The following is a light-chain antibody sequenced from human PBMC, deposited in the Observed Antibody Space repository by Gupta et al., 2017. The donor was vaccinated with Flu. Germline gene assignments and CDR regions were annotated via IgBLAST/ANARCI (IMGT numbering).Light chain of an antibody. CDR1: RSNIGSNY. CDR2: NNS. V-gene: IGLV1-44*01. J-gene: IGLJ3*02. Sequence: QSVVSQPPSASGTPGQRVIISCSGTRSNIGSNYVHWYQQVPGTAPKLLIYNNSQRPSGVPDRFSGSKSGTSASLAISGLQAEDEADYYCAAWDDSPNGWVFGGGTKLTVL. CDR3: AAWDDSPNGWV.